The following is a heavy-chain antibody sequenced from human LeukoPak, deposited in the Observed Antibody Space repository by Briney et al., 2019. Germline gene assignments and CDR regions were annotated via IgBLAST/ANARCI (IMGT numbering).Heavy chain of an antibody. CDR1: GYSFVLYG. V-gene: IGHV1-18*01. CDR2: ISGSTGDT. J-gene: IGHJ4*02. Sequence: ASVKVSCKASGYSFVLYGISWVRQAPGEGPEWMGWISGSTGDTNYAQKFQGRVTMTADTSSSTAYMELRSLRSDDTAVYYCARDLGGGYGTADFDYWGQGTLVTVSS. D-gene: IGHD5-12*01. CDR3: ARDLGGGYGTADFDY.